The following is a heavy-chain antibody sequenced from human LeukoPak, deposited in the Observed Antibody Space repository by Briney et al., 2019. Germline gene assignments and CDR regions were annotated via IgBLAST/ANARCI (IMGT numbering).Heavy chain of an antibody. CDR2: IYNSGST. CDR1: GGSISSYY. CDR3: ARRYTSNWSHFDY. J-gene: IGHJ4*02. D-gene: IGHD6-13*01. V-gene: IGHV4-59*01. Sequence: PSETLSLTCTVSGGSISSYYWNWIRQPPGQGVEWIGYIYNSGSTGYNSSLKSRVTISVDTSKNQFSLKLSSVTAADTAIYYCARRYTSNWSHFDYWGQGILVTVPS.